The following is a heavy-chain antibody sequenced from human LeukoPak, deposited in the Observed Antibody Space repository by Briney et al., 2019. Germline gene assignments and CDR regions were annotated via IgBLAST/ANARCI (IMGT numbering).Heavy chain of an antibody. CDR1: EFTFNNHD. V-gene: IGHV3-30*18. CDR2: ISYDERNK. D-gene: IGHD2-15*01. J-gene: IGHJ3*01. CDR3: AKPRDIDSWAFDV. Sequence: GGSLRLSCAASEFTFNNHDMHWVRQAPGKGLEWVAAISYDERNKYYADSVKGRFTISRDNSKNTLNLQMNSLRTEDTAVFYCAKPRDIDSWAFDVWGQGTMVTVSS.